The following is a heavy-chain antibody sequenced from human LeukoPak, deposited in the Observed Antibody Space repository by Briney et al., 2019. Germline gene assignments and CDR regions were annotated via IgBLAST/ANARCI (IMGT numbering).Heavy chain of an antibody. CDR2: ISSSSRYI. CDR3: ARDFGYCSSTSCYRPYYFDY. J-gene: IGHJ4*02. V-gene: IGHV3-21*01. Sequence: GGSLRLSCAASGFTFSSYSMNWVRQAPGKGLEWVSSISSSSRYIYYADSVKGRFTSSRDNAKNSLYLKMNSQRGEDTAVYYCARDFGYCSSTSCYRPYYFDYWGQGTLVTVSS. CDR1: GFTFSSYS. D-gene: IGHD2-2*01.